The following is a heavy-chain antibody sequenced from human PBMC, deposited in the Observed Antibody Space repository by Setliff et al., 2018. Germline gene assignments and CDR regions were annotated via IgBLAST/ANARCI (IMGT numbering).Heavy chain of an antibody. J-gene: IGHJ4*02. V-gene: IGHV1-18*01. D-gene: IGHD3-10*01. CDR2: ISPYTGNT. Sequence: GASVKVSCKASGYTFTDFGINWVRQAPGQGLEWMGWISPYTGNTYSAQRFQGRVTLTTDTSTSTAYMELSSLRSDDTAVYYCARVDYYGSGNYYDHWGQGTLVTVSS. CDR3: ARVDYYGSGNYYDH. CDR1: GYTFTDFG.